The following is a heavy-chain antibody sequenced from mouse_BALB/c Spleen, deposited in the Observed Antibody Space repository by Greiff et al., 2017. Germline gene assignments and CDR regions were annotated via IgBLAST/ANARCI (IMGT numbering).Heavy chain of an antibody. J-gene: IGHJ3*01. Sequence: EVKLVESGGGLVQPGGSRKLSCAASGFTFSSFGMHWVRQAPEKGLEWVAYISSGSSTIYYADTVKGRFTISRDNPKNTLFLQMTSLRSEDTAMYYCARSWAVSFAYWGQGTLVTVSA. D-gene: IGHD3-3*01. CDR3: ARSWAVSFAY. CDR2: ISSGSSTI. V-gene: IGHV5-17*02. CDR1: GFTFSSFG.